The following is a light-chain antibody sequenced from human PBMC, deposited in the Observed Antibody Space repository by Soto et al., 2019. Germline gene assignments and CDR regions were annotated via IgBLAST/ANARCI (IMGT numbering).Light chain of an antibody. CDR3: SSYTTTSPSVV. CDR2: EVS. Sequence: QSVLTQPASVSGSPGQSITISCTGTSSDVGGYNYVSWYQQHPGKAPKLMIYEVSNRPSGVSNRFSGSKSGNTASLTISGLQAEDEADYYCSSYTTTSPSVVLGTGTKLTVL. V-gene: IGLV2-14*01. CDR1: SSDVGGYNY. J-gene: IGLJ1*01.